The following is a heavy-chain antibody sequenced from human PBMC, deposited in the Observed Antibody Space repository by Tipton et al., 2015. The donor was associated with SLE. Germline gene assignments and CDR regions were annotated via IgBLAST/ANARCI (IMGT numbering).Heavy chain of an antibody. CDR1: GFTFGDYY. CDR3: TTVEMATITKDY. J-gene: IGHJ4*02. D-gene: IGHD5-24*01. CDR2: MSGSDSTV. V-gene: IGHV3-11*01. Sequence: SLRLSCVASGFTFGDYYMSWIRQAPGKGLEWVSYMSGSDSTVYHADSVKGRFTISRDNAKSSLYLQMNSLRAEDTAVYYCTTVEMATITKDYWGQGTLVTVSS.